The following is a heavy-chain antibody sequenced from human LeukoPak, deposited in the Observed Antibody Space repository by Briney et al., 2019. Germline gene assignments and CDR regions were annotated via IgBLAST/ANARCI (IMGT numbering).Heavy chain of an antibody. D-gene: IGHD3-22*01. Sequence: SETLSLTCTVSGGSISSYYWSWIRQPPGKGLEWIGYIYYSGSTNYNPSLTSRVTISVDTSKNQFSLKLSSVTAADTAVYYCARAYDSSGFPGYWSQGTLVTVPS. CDR1: GGSISSYY. CDR2: IYYSGST. J-gene: IGHJ4*02. CDR3: ARAYDSSGFPGY. V-gene: IGHV4-59*01.